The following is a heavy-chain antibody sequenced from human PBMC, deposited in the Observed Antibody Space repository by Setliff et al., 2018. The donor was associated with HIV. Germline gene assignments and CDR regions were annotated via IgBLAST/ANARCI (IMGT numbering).Heavy chain of an antibody. J-gene: IGHJ4*02. CDR3: ARGGLYDSGGYYPPPAGRIDS. V-gene: IGHV5-51*01. Sequence: GESLKISCRVSGYSFTSYWIAWVRQMPGRGLEWMGNIYPGDSETRYSPSFVGQVTFSVDKSVNTAYLQRRSLKASDTAMYYCARGGLYDSGGYYPPPAGRIDSWGPGTLVTVSS. CDR1: GYSFTSYW. D-gene: IGHD3-22*01. CDR2: IYPGDSET.